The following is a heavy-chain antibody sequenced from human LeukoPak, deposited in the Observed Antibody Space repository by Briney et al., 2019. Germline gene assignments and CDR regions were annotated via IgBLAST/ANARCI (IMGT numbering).Heavy chain of an antibody. CDR3: ARAPHYGSGMADHYYYYGMDV. CDR1: GGSISSSSYY. Sequence: PSETLSLTCTVSGGSISSSSYYWGWIRQPPGKGLEWIGSIYYSGSTYYNPSLKSRVTISVDTSKNQFSLKLSSVTAADTAVYYCARAPHYGSGMADHYYYYGMDVWGQGNPGHRLL. D-gene: IGHD3-10*01. CDR2: IYYSGST. V-gene: IGHV4-39*01. J-gene: IGHJ6*02.